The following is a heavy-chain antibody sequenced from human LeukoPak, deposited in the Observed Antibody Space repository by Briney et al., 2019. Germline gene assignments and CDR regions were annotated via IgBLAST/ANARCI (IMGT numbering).Heavy chain of an antibody. Sequence: SETLSLTCGVSGSSFSGDYYWGWVRQAPGKGLEWIGNVYHIGTTYINPSLRTRVSLSAATSKKQFFLTLKSVTAADTAVYFCVDLQPGGAFDVWGPGTVVTVSS. CDR3: VDLQPGGAFDV. J-gene: IGHJ3*01. CDR1: GSSFSGDYY. V-gene: IGHV4-38-2*01. CDR2: VYHIGTT. D-gene: IGHD4-11*01.